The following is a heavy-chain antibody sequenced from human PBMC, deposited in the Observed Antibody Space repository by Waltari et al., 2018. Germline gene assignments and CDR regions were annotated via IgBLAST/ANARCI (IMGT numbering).Heavy chain of an antibody. J-gene: IGHJ3*02. CDR1: AGPVPDNTYY. CDR3: AREVKEVADSDAFDI. CDR2: SCYRYDT. Sequence: QVQLQESGPGLVKPSPTLSLPSTAPAGPVPDNTYYSSWVRQPPGKGLELIGYSCYRYDTHYSPSLKTRATISIDASKNQFSLMLNSVTAADTAIYFCAREVKEVADSDAFDIWGQGTAVTVS. D-gene: IGHD6-19*01. V-gene: IGHV4-30-4*01.